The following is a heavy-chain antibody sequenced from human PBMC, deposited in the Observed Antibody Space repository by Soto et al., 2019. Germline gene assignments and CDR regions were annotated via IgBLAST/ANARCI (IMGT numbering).Heavy chain of an antibody. J-gene: IGHJ4*02. CDR3: ARTRGLYVNDY. Sequence: QVQLQESGPGLVKPSQTLSLTCTVSGGSISSDGYFWSWIRQHPGKGLEWIGYIYYTGSTYYNPSLXXXVXXXXXXXXXXXXXXXXXXXXXXXXXXXCARTRGLYVNDYWGQGTLVTVSS. CDR1: GGSISSDGYF. V-gene: IGHV4-31*01. CDR2: IYYTGST. D-gene: IGHD3-10*02.